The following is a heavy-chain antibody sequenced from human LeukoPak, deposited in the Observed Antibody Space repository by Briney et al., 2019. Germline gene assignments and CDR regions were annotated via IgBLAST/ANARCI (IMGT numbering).Heavy chain of an antibody. CDR2: ISSSGSTI. CDR3: AGVEFGSRYYYYVDV. V-gene: IGHV3-11*01. CDR1: GFTFSGHW. Sequence: PGGSLRLSCAASGFTFSGHWMSWVRQAPGKGLEWVSYISSSGSTIKYADSVKGRFTISRDNANNSLYLQMNSLRAEDTAVYYCAGVEFGSRYYYYVDVWGKGTTVTVSS. J-gene: IGHJ6*03. D-gene: IGHD1-1*01.